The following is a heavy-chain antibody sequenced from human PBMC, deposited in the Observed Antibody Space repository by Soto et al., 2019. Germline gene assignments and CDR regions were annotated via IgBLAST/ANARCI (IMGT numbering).Heavy chain of an antibody. Sequence: QVQLVESGGGVVQPGRSLRLSCETSGFSFSVYGMHWVRQAPGKGLEWVAVTWYDASKQFYAASVEGRFTISRDNSKAILYLQMNSLRAEDTAVYYCAAWAEGATEVHWGQGTLVTVSS. CDR2: TWYDASKQ. J-gene: IGHJ4*02. CDR3: AAWAEGATEVH. CDR1: GFSFSVYG. D-gene: IGHD2-15*01. V-gene: IGHV3-33*01.